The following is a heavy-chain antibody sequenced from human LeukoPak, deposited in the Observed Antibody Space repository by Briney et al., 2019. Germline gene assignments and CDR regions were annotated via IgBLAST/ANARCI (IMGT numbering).Heavy chain of an antibody. CDR3: AHLGAPAHLYYFDY. D-gene: IGHD3-16*01. Sequence: SGPTLVKPTQTLTLTCTFSGFSLSTSAVGVGWIRQPPGKALEWLALIYWDDDKRYIPSLKSRLTITKDTSKNQVVLTMTNMDPVDTATYYCAHLGAPAHLYYFDYWGQGTLVTVSS. CDR1: GFSLSTSAVG. J-gene: IGHJ4*02. CDR2: IYWDDDK. V-gene: IGHV2-5*02.